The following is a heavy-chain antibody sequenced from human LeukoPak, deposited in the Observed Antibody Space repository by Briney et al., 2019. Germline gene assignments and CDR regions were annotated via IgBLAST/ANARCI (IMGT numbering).Heavy chain of an antibody. D-gene: IGHD3-22*01. J-gene: IGHJ4*02. CDR3: RRYDSSGYYQDY. V-gene: IGHV3-11*01. CDR1: GFTFSDYY. CDR2: ISSSGSTI. Sequence: GGSLRLSCAASGFTFSDYYMSWIRQAPGKGLECVSYISSSGSTIYYADSVKGRFTISRDNAKNSLYLQMNSLRAEDTAVYYCRRYDSSGYYQDYWGQGTLVTVSS.